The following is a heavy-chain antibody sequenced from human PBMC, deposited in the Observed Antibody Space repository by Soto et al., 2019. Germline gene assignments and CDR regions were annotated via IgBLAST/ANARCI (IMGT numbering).Heavy chain of an antibody. D-gene: IGHD1-20*01. CDR3: ARDTESNRYND. V-gene: IGHV1-18*01. J-gene: IGHJ1*01. Sequence: QVQLLQSGPEVKRPGASVTVSCKTSGYTFSTSGISWVRQAPGQGLEWVGWIRPDNGNRKSAQRFQGRVTFTTDTSASTAYIELRSLTPDDTAIYYCARDTESNRYNDWGQGTLVTVAS. CDR1: GYTFSTSG. CDR2: IRPDNGNR.